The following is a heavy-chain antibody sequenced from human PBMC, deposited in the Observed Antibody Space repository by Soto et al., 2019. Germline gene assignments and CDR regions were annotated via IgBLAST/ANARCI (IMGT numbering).Heavy chain of an antibody. V-gene: IGHV1-69*13. CDR2: IIPIFGTA. D-gene: IGHD2-2*02. CDR1: GGPFSSYA. J-gene: IGHJ3*02. Sequence: GSSVKVSCKASGGPFSSYAIRWVRPAPAQGLEWMGGIIPIFGTANYAQKFQGRATITADESTSTAYMELSSLRSEDTAVDCCARDYSRIPPAAINEDDACDIWG. CDR3: ARDYSRIPPAAINEDDACDI.